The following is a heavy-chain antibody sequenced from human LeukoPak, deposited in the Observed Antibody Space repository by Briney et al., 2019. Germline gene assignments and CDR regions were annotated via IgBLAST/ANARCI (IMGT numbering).Heavy chain of an antibody. D-gene: IGHD4-17*01. CDR1: GYTFTNYT. CDR2: IDTNTGNP. CDR3: ARRTTHDYGDP. J-gene: IGHJ5*02. Sequence: ASVTVSCKASGYTFTNYTLNWVRQAPGQGLEWMGWIDTNTGNPTYAQGFIGRFVFSLDTSVTTAYLQISSLKAEDTAVYYCARRTTHDYGDPWGQGTLVTVSS. V-gene: IGHV7-4-1*02.